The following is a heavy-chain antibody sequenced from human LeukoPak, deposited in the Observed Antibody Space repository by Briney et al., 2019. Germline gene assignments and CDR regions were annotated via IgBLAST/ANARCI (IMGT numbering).Heavy chain of an antibody. J-gene: IGHJ3*02. CDR1: GGSISSYY. CDR2: IYYSGST. Sequence: SETLSLTCTVSGGSISSYYWSWIRQPPGKGLEWIGYIYYSGSTNYNPSPKSRVTISVDTSKNQFSLKLSSVTAADTAVYYCARSSGYYYNRLDAFDIWGQGTMVTVSS. V-gene: IGHV4-59*01. CDR3: ARSSGYYYNRLDAFDI. D-gene: IGHD3-22*01.